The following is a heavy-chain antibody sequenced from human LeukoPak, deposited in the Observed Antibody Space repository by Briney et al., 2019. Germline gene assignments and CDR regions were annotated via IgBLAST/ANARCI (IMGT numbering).Heavy chain of an antibody. J-gene: IGHJ4*02. CDR3: ARGRGLLWFGQDFDY. V-gene: IGHV4-34*01. Sequence: SETLSLTCAVYGGSFSGYYWSWIRQPPGKGLEWIGEINHSGSTNYNPSLKSRVTISVDKSKNQFSLKLSSVTAADTAVYYCARGRGLLWFGQDFDYWGQGTLVTVSS. CDR1: GGSFSGYY. D-gene: IGHD3-10*01. CDR2: INHSGST.